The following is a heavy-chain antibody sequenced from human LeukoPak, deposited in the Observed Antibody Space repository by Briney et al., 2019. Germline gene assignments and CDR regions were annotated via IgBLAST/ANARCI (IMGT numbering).Heavy chain of an antibody. V-gene: IGHV1-46*01. D-gene: IGHD6-19*01. CDR1: GYTFTSYY. Sequence: GASVKVSCKASGYTFTSYYMHWVRQAPGQGLEWMGIINPSGGSTSYAQKFQGRVTMTRDTSTSTVYMELSSLRSEDTAVYYCARAKAGSGWAYNWFDPWGQGTLVTVSS. J-gene: IGHJ5*02. CDR3: ARAKAGSGWAYNWFDP. CDR2: INPSGGST.